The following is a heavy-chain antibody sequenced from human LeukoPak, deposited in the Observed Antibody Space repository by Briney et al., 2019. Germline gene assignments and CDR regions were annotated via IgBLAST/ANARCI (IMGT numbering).Heavy chain of an antibody. V-gene: IGHV3-21*01. CDR3: AELGITMIGGV. CDR1: GFTFSSQS. D-gene: IGHD3-10*02. J-gene: IGHJ6*04. Sequence: PGGSLRLSCAASGFTFSSQSMNWVRQAPGKGLEWVSSITSSSSYIYYADSVKGRFTISRDNAKNSLYLQMNSLRAEDTAVYYCAELGITMIGGVWGKGTTVTISS. CDR2: ITSSSSYI.